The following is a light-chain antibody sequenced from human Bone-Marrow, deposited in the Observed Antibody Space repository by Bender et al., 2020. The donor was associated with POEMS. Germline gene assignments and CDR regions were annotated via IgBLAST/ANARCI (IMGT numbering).Light chain of an antibody. Sequence: NFMLTQPHSVSESPGKTVTISCTGSSGRIDNNYVQWYQQRPGSSPTTVIYEDTQRPSGVPDRFSGSIDRSSNSASLTISGLKTEDEADYYCQSYDSTNPWVFGGGTKLTVL. CDR1: SGRIDNNY. J-gene: IGLJ3*02. CDR3: QSYDSTNPWV. V-gene: IGLV6-57*01. CDR2: EDT.